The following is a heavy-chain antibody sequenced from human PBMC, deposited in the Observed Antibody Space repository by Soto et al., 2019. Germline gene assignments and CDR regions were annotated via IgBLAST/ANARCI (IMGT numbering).Heavy chain of an antibody. CDR1: GYRFPDYD. Sequence: ASVKVSCKASGYRFPDYDISWVRQAPGQGLEWMGWISTYNGYTSYAQSLQGRVTVTTDTSTTTAYLELRNLISDDTAVYYCARGGSSTSSGFDSWGQGTLVTVSS. CDR2: ISTYNGYT. J-gene: IGHJ4*02. D-gene: IGHD2-2*01. CDR3: ARGGSSTSSGFDS. V-gene: IGHV1-18*01.